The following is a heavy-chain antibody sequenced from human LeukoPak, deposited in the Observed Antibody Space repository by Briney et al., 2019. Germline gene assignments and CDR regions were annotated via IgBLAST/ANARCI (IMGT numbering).Heavy chain of an antibody. CDR1: GFTFSSYG. V-gene: IGHV3-30*03. D-gene: IGHD2-2*01. CDR2: ISYDGSNK. Sequence: GGSLRLSCAASGFTFSSYGMHWVRQAPGKGLEWVAVISYDGSNKYYADSVKGRFTISRDNSKNTLYLQMDSLRVDDTAVYYCATAGSSWGTEFNYWGQGTLVTVSS. CDR3: ATAGSSWGTEFNY. J-gene: IGHJ4*02.